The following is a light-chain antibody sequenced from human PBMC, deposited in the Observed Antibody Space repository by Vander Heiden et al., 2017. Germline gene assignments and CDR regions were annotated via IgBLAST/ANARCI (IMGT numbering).Light chain of an antibody. CDR3: SSYTSSTTPVA. CDR1: SSDVGSSNR. Sequence: QSALTQPPSVSGSPGQSVTISCTGTSSDVGSSNRVSWYQQPPGTAPKLMIYEVTKRPSGVPDRFSGSKSGNTASLTISGLQAEDEADYYCSSYTSSTTPVAFGGGTKLTVL. J-gene: IGLJ2*01. CDR2: EVT. V-gene: IGLV2-18*02.